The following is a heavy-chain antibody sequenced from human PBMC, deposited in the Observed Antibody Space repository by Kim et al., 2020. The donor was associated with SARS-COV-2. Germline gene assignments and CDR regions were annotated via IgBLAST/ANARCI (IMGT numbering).Heavy chain of an antibody. CDR2: INHSGST. CDR1: GESFSGYY. D-gene: IGHD3-3*01. V-gene: IGHV4-34*01. CDR3: ARGRGTIFGVVMMFRFDP. Sequence: SETLSLTCAVYGESFSGYYWSWIRQPPGKGLEWIGEINHSGSTNYNPSLKSRVTISVDTSKNQFSLKLSSVTAADTAVYYCARGRGTIFGVVMMFRFDP. J-gene: IGHJ5*02.